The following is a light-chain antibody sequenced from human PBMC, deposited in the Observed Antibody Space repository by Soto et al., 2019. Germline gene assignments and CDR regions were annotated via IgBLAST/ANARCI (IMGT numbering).Light chain of an antibody. J-gene: IGKJ2*01. CDR2: GAS. V-gene: IGKV3-20*01. Sequence: DIVLTQSPGTLSLSPGERATLSCRARQSVSSSYLAWYQQKPGQAPRLLIYGASSRATGIPDRFSGSGSGTDFTLTISRREPEDCAVFYCHQYGSSPYTFGQGTKLEIK. CDR1: QSVSSSY. CDR3: HQYGSSPYT.